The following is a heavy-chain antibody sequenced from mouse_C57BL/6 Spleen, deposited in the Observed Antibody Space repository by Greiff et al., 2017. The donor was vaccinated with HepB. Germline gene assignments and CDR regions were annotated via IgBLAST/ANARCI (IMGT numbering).Heavy chain of an antibody. CDR3: AREKEYYYFDY. CDR1: GFTFSSYA. V-gene: IGHV5-4*01. Sequence: EVQVVESGGGLVKPGGSLKLSCAASGFTFSSYAMSWVRQTPEKRLEWVATISDGGSYTYYPDNVKGRFTISRDNAKNNLYLQMSHLKSEDTAMYYCAREKEYYYFDYWGQGTTLTVSS. D-gene: IGHD2-10*02. CDR2: ISDGGSYT. J-gene: IGHJ2*01.